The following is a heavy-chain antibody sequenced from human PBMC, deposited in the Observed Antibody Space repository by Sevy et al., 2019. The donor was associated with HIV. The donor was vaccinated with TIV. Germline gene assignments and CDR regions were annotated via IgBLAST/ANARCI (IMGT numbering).Heavy chain of an antibody. V-gene: IGHV1-18*04. CDR3: ARDLAIAVAVPDS. Sequence: ASVKVSCKASGYTFTSYGITWVRQAPGQGLEWMGWISAHNGNAHYAQNFQDRVTMTTDTSTSTVYMELRSLRSDDTAVYYCARDLAIAVAVPDSWGQGTLVIVSS. CDR2: ISAHNGNA. D-gene: IGHD6-19*01. CDR1: GYTFTSYG. J-gene: IGHJ4*02.